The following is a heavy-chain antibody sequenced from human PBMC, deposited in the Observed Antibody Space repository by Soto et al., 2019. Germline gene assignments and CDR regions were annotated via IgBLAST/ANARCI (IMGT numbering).Heavy chain of an antibody. V-gene: IGHV3-21*01. Sequence: EVQLVESGGGLVKPGGSLRLSCAASGFTFSSYSMNWVRQAPGKGLEWVSSISSSSSYIYYADSVKGRFTISRDNAKNSLYLQMNSLRAEVTAVYYCARGPPYSGYDKRYDFDYWGQGTLVTVSS. J-gene: IGHJ4*02. D-gene: IGHD5-12*01. CDR2: ISSSSSYI. CDR1: GFTFSSYS. CDR3: ARGPPYSGYDKRYDFDY.